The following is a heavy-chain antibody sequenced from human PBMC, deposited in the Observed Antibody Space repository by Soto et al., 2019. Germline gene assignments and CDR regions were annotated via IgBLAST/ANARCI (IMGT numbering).Heavy chain of an antibody. CDR2: IIPMVGTA. CDR1: GDTFSSYA. J-gene: IGHJ4*02. Sequence: QVQLVQSGAEVKKPGSSVKVSCKASGDTFSSYAINWVRQAPGQGLERMGGIIPMVGTANYAQKFKGRVTITAGESTSTVYMELSSLRSEDTAVYYCARVGPAHYYDSSGYYSPLDYWGQGTLVTVSS. V-gene: IGHV1-69*01. CDR3: ARVGPAHYYDSSGYYSPLDY. D-gene: IGHD3-22*01.